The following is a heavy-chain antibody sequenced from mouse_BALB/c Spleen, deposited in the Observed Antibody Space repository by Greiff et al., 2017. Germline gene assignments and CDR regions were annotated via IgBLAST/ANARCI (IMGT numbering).Heavy chain of an antibody. CDR1: GFSLTGYG. CDR2: IWGDGGT. V-gene: IGHV2-6-7*01. CDR3: ARDEDDDEEGAMDY. J-gene: IGHJ4*01. Sequence: VQRVESGPGLVAPSQCLSITCTVSGFSLTGYGVNWVRQPPGKGLEWLGMIWGDGGTDYNSALKSRLSISKDNSKSQVFLKMNSLQTDDTARYYYARDEDDDEEGAMDYWGQGTSVTVSS. D-gene: IGHD2-4*01.